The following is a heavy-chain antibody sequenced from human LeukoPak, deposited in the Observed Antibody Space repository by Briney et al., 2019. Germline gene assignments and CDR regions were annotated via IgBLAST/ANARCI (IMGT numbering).Heavy chain of an antibody. CDR2: INAGNGNT. J-gene: IGHJ4*02. CDR3: ARVVKYRSGPLTDLLPYYFDY. CDR1: GYTFTSYA. Sequence: GASVKVSCKASGYTFTSYAMHWVRQAPGQRLEWMGWINAGNGNTKYSQEFQGRVTITRDTSASTAYMELSSLRSEGMAVYYCARVVKYRSGPLTDLLPYYFDYWGQGTLVTVSS. V-gene: IGHV1-3*03. D-gene: IGHD6-19*01.